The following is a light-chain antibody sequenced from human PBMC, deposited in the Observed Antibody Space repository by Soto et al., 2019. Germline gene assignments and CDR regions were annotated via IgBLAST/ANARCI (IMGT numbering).Light chain of an antibody. CDR2: TNN. CDR1: NSNIGSNT. V-gene: IGLV1-44*01. J-gene: IGLJ3*02. CDR3: AAWDDRLNGPM. Sequence: QLVLTQPPSASGTPGQRGIISCSGSNSNIGSNTVNWYQQLPGTAPKLLIYTNNQRPSGVPDRFSGSKSGTSASLAISGLQSEDEADYYCAAWDDRLNGPMFGGGTKLTVL.